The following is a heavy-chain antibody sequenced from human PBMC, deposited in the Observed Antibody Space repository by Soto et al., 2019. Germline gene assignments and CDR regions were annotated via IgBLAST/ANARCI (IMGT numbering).Heavy chain of an antibody. CDR2: IYYSGTT. J-gene: IGHJ4*02. V-gene: IGHV4-39*01. D-gene: IGHD3-10*01. CDR1: GGSISSSSYY. CDR3: ASLLGIKFDY. Sequence: PSETLSLTCTVSGGSISSSSYYWGWIRQPPGKGLEWIGTIYYSGTTNYNLSLKSRVTISVDTSQNQFSLKLNSLTAADTAVYYCASLLGIKFDYWGQGALVTVSS.